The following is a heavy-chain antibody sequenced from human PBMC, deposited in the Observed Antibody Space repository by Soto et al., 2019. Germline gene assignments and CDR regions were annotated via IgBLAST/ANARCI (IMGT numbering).Heavy chain of an antibody. CDR1: VGSISSYY. CDR3: ARDYDSSGDRSFDI. Sequence: SETLSLACTVSVGSISSYYWSWIRQPPGKGLEWIGYIYYSGSTNYNPSLKSRVTISVDTSKNQFSLKLSSVTAADTAVYYCARDYDSSGDRSFDIWGQGTMVTVSS. D-gene: IGHD3-22*01. CDR2: IYYSGST. J-gene: IGHJ3*02. V-gene: IGHV4-59*01.